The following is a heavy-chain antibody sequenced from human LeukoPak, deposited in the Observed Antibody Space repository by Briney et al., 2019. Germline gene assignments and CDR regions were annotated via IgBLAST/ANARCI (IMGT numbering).Heavy chain of an antibody. CDR3: ARLTRAYDDSSRRYYYYGMDV. V-gene: IGHV4-59*01. CDR1: GGSISSYY. J-gene: IGHJ6*02. Sequence: SETPSLTCTVSGGSISSYYWSWIRQPPGKGLEWIGYIYYSGSTNYNPSLKSRVTISVDTSKNQFSLKLSSVTAAGTAVYYCARLTRAYDDSSRRYYYYGMDVWGQGTTLTVSS. D-gene: IGHD4-17*01. CDR2: IYYSGST.